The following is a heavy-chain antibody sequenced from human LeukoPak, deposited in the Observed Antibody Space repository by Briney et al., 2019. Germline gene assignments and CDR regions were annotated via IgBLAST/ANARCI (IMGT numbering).Heavy chain of an antibody. CDR2: INHSGST. CDR1: GGSFSGYY. Sequence: SETLSLTCAVYGGSFSGYYWSWIRQPPGKGLEWIGEINHSGSTNYNPSLKSRVTISVDTSKNQFSLKLSSVTAADTAVYYCARDFYAHYYDSSGYYYNWFDPWGQGTLVTVSS. J-gene: IGHJ5*02. CDR3: ARDFYAHYYDSSGYYYNWFDP. V-gene: IGHV4-34*01. D-gene: IGHD3-22*01.